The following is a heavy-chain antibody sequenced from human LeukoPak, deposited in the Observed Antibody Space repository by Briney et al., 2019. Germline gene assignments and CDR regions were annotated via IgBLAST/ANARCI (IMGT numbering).Heavy chain of an antibody. CDR2: INHSGST. V-gene: IGHV4-34*01. CDR1: GGSFSGYY. CDR3: ARAPGVDDYVWGSYRYSGLNFDY. D-gene: IGHD3-16*02. J-gene: IGHJ4*02. Sequence: SETLSLTCAVYGGSFSGYYWSWIRQPPGKGLEWIGEINHSGSTNYNPSLKSRVTISVDTSKNQFSLKLSSVTAADTAVYYCARAPGVDDYVWGSYRYSGLNFDYWGQGTLVTVSS.